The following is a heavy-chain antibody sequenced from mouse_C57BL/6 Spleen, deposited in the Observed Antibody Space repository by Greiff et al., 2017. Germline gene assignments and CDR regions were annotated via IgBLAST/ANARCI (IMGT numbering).Heavy chain of an antibody. Sequence: VQLQQPGAELVRPGSSVKLSCKASGYTFTSYWMDWVKQRPGQGLEWIGNIYPSDSETHYNQKFKDKATLTVDKSSSTAYMQLSSLTSEDSAVYYCARLEDGDYLDYWGQGTTLTVSS. CDR1: GYTFTSYW. V-gene: IGHV1-61*01. CDR2: IYPSDSET. CDR3: ARLEDGDYLDY. J-gene: IGHJ2*01.